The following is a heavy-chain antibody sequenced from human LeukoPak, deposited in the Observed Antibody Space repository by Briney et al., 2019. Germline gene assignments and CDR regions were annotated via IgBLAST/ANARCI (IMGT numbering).Heavy chain of an antibody. CDR3: ARQDEAGTLDY. CDR1: GGSISSSSYY. D-gene: IGHD6-19*01. J-gene: IGHJ4*02. Sequence: SETLSLTCTVSGGSISSSSYYWGWIRQPPGKGLEWIGGIYYSGSTYYNPSLKSRVTISVDTSKNQFSLKLSSVTAADTAVYYCARQDEAGTLDYWGQGTLVTVSS. CDR2: IYYSGST. V-gene: IGHV4-39*01.